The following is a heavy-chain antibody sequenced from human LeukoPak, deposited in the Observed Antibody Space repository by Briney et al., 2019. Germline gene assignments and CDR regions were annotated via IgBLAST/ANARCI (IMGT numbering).Heavy chain of an antibody. D-gene: IGHD6-13*01. V-gene: IGHV4-34*01. CDR2: INHSGST. Sequence: PSETLSLTCAVYGGSFSGYYWSWIRQPPGKGLEWIGEINHSGSTNYNPSLKSRVTISVDTSKNQFSLKLSSVTAADTAVYYCARGGSSWYVNYYYYYMDVWGKGTTVTVSS. CDR3: ARGGSSWYVNYYYYYMDV. J-gene: IGHJ6*03. CDR1: GGSFSGYY.